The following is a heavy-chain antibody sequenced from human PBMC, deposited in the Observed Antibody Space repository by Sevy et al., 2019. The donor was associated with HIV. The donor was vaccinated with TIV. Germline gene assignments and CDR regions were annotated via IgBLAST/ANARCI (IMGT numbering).Heavy chain of an antibody. V-gene: IGHV1-46*02. CDR3: ARGDGTGRCFDS. D-gene: IGHD1-26*01. J-gene: IGHJ4*02. Sequence: ASVKVSCKASGYNCNNYYIHWVRLAPGQGLQWMGVINPTSSSTYYPPKFQGRVTMTRDTSTSTVSLDLSSLRSEDTAVYYCARGDGTGRCFDSWGQGTLVTVSS. CDR1: GYNCNNYY. CDR2: INPTSSST.